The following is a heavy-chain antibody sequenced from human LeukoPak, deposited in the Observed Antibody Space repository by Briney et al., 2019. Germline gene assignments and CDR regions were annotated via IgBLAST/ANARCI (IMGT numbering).Heavy chain of an antibody. CDR1: AFTFSNYA. V-gene: IGHV3-66*01. CDR3: ARDLLPFTMIVVAPPV. CDR2: IYSGGST. Sequence: GGSLRLSCAASAFTFSNYAMHWVRQAPGKGLEWVSVIYSGGSTYYADSVKGRFTISRDNSKNTLYLQMNSLRAEDTAVYYCARDLLPFTMIVVAPPVWGQGTLVTVSS. D-gene: IGHD3-22*01. J-gene: IGHJ4*02.